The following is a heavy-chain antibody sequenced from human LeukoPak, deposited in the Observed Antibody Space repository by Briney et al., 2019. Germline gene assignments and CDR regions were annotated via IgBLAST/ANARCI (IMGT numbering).Heavy chain of an antibody. V-gene: IGHV1-18*01. J-gene: IGHJ3*02. CDR1: GYTFTSYG. CDR3: ARLTYYYDSSGHDAFDI. Sequence: ASVKVSCKASGYTFTSYGISWVRQAPGQGLEWMGWISAYNGNTNYAQKLQGRVTMTTDTSTSTAYMELRSLRSDDTAVYYCARLTYYYDSSGHDAFDIWGQGTMVTVSS. CDR2: ISAYNGNT. D-gene: IGHD3-22*01.